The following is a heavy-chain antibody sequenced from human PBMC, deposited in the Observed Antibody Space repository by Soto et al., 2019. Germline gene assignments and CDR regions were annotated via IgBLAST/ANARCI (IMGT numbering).Heavy chain of an antibody. CDR1: GYIFTSYY. CDR3: ARDLRTVYSSGWSSGYFDY. Sequence: QVQLVQSGAEVKKPGASVKVSCKASGYIFTSYYMHWVRQAPGQGLEWMGIINPSGGSTSYAQKFQGRVTMTRDTSTSTVYMELSSLRSEDTAVYYCARDLRTVYSSGWSSGYFDYWGQGTLVTVSS. J-gene: IGHJ4*02. V-gene: IGHV1-46*01. CDR2: INPSGGST. D-gene: IGHD6-19*01.